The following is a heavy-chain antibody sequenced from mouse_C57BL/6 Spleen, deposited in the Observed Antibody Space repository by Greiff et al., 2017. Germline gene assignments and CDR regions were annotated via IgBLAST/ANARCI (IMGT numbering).Heavy chain of an antibody. Sequence: VQLQQPGAELVKPGASVKMSCKASGYTFTSYWITWVKQRPGQGLGWIGDIYPGSGSTNYNEKFKSKATLTVDTSSSTAYMQLSSLTSEDSAVYYCARQDGSSSWFAYWGQGTLVTVSA. V-gene: IGHV1-55*01. CDR2: IYPGSGST. CDR3: ARQDGSSSWFAY. J-gene: IGHJ3*01. D-gene: IGHD1-1*01. CDR1: GYTFTSYW.